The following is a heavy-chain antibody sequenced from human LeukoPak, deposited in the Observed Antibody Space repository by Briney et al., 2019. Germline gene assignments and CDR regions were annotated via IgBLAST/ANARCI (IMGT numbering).Heavy chain of an antibody. D-gene: IGHD3-22*01. CDR3: ARYASSGYYRYYFDY. CDR2: IYYSGST. CDR1: GGSISSSSYS. V-gene: IGHV4-39*01. J-gene: IGHJ4*02. Sequence: SETLSLTCTVSGGSISSSSYSWGWIRQPPGMGLEWIGTIYYSGSTYYNPSLKSRVTISEDTSKNQFSLNLSSVTAADTAVYYCARYASSGYYRYYFDYWGQGTLVTVSS.